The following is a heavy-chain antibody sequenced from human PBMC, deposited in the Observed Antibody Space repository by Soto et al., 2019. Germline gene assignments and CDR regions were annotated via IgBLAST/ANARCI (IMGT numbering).Heavy chain of an antibody. CDR3: AREGVLIAAAGTGNAAFDI. V-gene: IGHV3-33*01. CDR2: IWYDGSNK. CDR1: GFTFSSYG. D-gene: IGHD6-13*01. Sequence: QVQLVESGGGVVQPGRSLRLSCAASGFTFSSYGMHWVRQAPGKGLEWVAVIWYDGSNKYYADSVKGRFTISRDNSKNTLYLQMNSLRAEDTAVYYCAREGVLIAAAGTGNAAFDIWGQGTMVTVSS. J-gene: IGHJ3*02.